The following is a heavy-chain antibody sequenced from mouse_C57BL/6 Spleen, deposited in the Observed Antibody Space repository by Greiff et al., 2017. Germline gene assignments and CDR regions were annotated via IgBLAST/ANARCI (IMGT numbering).Heavy chain of an antibody. Sequence: QVQLQQPGAELVKPGASVKLSCKASGYTFTSYWMHWVKQRPGRGLEWIGRIDPNSGGTKYNEKFKGKATLTVDKPSSTAYMQLSSLTSEDTAVYYCASLIYYDYDVVDYWGQGTTLTVSS. CDR1: GYTFTSYW. D-gene: IGHD2-4*01. CDR2: IDPNSGGT. J-gene: IGHJ2*01. V-gene: IGHV1-72*01. CDR3: ASLIYYDYDVVDY.